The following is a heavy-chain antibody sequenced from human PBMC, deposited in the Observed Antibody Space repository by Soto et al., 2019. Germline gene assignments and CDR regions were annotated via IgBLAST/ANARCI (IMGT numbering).Heavy chain of an antibody. V-gene: IGHV3-30-3*01. Sequence: PGGSLRLSCAASGFTFSSYAMHWVRQAPGKGLEWVAVISYNGSNKYYADSVKGRFTISRDNSKNSLYLQMNSLRAEDTAVYYCASKGNCSSTSCYREYYFDYWGQGTLVTVSS. D-gene: IGHD2-2*02. CDR1: GFTFSSYA. CDR3: ASKGNCSSTSCYREYYFDY. CDR2: ISYNGSNK. J-gene: IGHJ4*02.